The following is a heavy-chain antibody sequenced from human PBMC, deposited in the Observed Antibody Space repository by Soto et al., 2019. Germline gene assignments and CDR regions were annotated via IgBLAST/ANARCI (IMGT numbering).Heavy chain of an antibody. V-gene: IGHV1-69*13. CDR1: GGTFSSYA. CDR3: ARVPVARITIFGVVTRYYFDY. CDR2: IIPIFGTA. Sequence: ASVKVSCKASGGTFSSYAISWVRQAPGQGLEWMGGIIPIFGTANYAQEFQGRVTITADESTSTAYMELSSLRSEDTAVYYCARVPVARITIFGVVTRYYFDYWGQGTLVTVSS. D-gene: IGHD3-3*01. J-gene: IGHJ4*02.